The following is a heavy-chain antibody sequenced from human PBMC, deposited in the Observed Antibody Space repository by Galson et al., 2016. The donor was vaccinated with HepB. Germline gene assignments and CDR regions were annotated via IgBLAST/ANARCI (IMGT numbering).Heavy chain of an antibody. CDR2: IDSISSTK. V-gene: IGHV3-48*02. CDR3: TRADYYPSWSFAEMAY. J-gene: IGHJ4*02. Sequence: SLRLSCAGSGFTFSSYSMNWVRQAPGKGLEWISYIDSISSTKYLAASVDGRFTTSRDNAKNSLYLQMDSLRDEDTAVYYRTRADYYPSWSFAEMAYWGQGTLVTVSS. CDR1: GFTFSSYS. D-gene: IGHD3-10*01.